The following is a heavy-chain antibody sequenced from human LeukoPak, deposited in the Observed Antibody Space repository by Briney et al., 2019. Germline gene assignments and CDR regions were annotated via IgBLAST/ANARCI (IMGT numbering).Heavy chain of an antibody. D-gene: IGHD6-13*01. J-gene: IGHJ4*02. CDR2: INPNSGGT. V-gene: IGHV1-2*02. CDR1: GYTFTGYY. CDR3: VRVAYSSSPTNDY. Sequence: EASVKVSCKASGYTFTGYYMHWVRQAPGQGLEWMGWINPNSGGTNYAQKFQGRVTMTRDTSISTAYMELSRLRSDDTAVYYCVRVAYSSSPTNDYWGQGTLVTVSS.